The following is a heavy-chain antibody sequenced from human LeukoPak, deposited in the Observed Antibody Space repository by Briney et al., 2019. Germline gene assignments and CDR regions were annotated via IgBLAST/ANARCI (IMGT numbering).Heavy chain of an antibody. D-gene: IGHD3-10*01. CDR3: ARSDPITMVQGATIDY. CDR1: GYTFTSYD. CDR2: MNLNSGNT. J-gene: IGHJ4*02. V-gene: IGHV1-8*01. Sequence: ASVKVSCKASGYTFTSYDINWVRQATGQGLEWIGWMNLNSGNTGYAQKFQGRVTMTRNTSISTAYMELSSLRSEDTAVYYCARSDPITMVQGATIDYWGQGTLVTVSS.